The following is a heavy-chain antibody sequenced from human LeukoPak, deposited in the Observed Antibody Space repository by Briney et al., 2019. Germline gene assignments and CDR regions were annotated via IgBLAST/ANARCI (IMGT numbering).Heavy chain of an antibody. D-gene: IGHD3-10*01. CDR1: GFTFSSYA. CDR3: AKDIGGNVLLWFGELYGGYFDY. CDR2: ISWDGGST. J-gene: IGHJ4*02. Sequence: GGSLRLSCAASGFTFSSYAMSWVRQAPGKGLEWVSLISWDGGSTYYADSVKGRFTISRDNSKNSLYLQMNSLRTEDTALYYCAKDIGGNVLLWFGELYGGYFDYWGQGTLVTVSS. V-gene: IGHV3-43D*04.